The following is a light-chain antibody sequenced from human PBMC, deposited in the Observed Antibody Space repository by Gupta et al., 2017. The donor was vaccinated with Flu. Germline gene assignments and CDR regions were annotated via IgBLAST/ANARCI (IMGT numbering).Light chain of an antibody. CDR1: QSVSSN. J-gene: IGKJ4*01. CDR2: GAS. V-gene: IGKV3-15*01. CDR3: QQYNNWA. Sequence: EIVMTQSPATLSVSPGERATLSCRASQSVSSNLAWYQQKPGQAPRLLIYGASTRDTGIQARFSGSGSGTEFTLTSSSLQSEDFEVYYCQQYNNWAFGGGTKVEIK.